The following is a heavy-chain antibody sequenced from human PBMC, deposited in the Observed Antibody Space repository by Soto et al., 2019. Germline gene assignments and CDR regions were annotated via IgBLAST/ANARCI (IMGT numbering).Heavy chain of an antibody. V-gene: IGHV4-59*01. CDR3: ARDSSGGYDSAYFDY. CDR2: INYSGST. CDR1: GGSISGYY. Sequence: SETLSLTCTVSGGSISGYYWSWIRQPPGKGLEWIGYINYSGSTNYNPSLKSRVTISVDTSRNQISLNLSSVTAADTAVYYCARDSSGGYDSAYFDYWGQGTLVTVSS. J-gene: IGHJ4*02. D-gene: IGHD5-12*01.